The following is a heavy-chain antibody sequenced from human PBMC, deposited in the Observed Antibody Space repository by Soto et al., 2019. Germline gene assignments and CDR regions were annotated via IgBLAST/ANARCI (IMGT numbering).Heavy chain of an antibody. CDR3: ARGLIAAAGFDAFDI. Sequence: SVKVSCKASGGTFSSYAISWVRQAPGQGLEWMGGIIPIFGTANYAQKFQGRVTITADESTSTAYMELSSLRAEDTAVYYCARGLIAAAGFDAFDIWGQGTMVTVSS. V-gene: IGHV1-69*13. CDR1: GGTFSSYA. CDR2: IIPIFGTA. J-gene: IGHJ3*02. D-gene: IGHD6-13*01.